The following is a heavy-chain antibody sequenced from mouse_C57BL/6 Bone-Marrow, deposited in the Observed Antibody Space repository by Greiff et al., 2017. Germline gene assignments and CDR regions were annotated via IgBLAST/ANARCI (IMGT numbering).Heavy chain of an antibody. V-gene: IGHV5-16*01. Sequence: EVQLVESEGGLVQPGSSMKLSCTASGFTFSDYYMAWVRQVPEKGLEWVANINSDGSSTYYLDSLKSRFIISRDNAKNILYLQMSSLKSEDTATYYCARDQRNYFDYWGQGTTLTVSS. CDR1: GFTFSDYY. CDR2: INSDGSST. CDR3: ARDQRNYFDY. J-gene: IGHJ2*01.